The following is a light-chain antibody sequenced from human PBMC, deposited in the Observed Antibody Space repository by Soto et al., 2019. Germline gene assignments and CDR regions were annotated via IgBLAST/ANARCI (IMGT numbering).Light chain of an antibody. CDR2: GVS. J-gene: IGKJ1*01. Sequence: IVLTQSPGTLSLSPGERATLSCRASQTGSNSYLAWYQQKSGQAPRLLIYGVSTRATGIPDRFSGSGSGTEFALTISRLEPEDFAIYYCQQYFEWPPMTFGQGTKVEI. CDR1: QTGSNSY. V-gene: IGKV3-20*01. CDR3: QQYFEWPPMT.